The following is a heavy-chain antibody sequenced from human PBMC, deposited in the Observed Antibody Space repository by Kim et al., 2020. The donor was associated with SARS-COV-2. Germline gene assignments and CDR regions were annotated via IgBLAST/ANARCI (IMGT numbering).Heavy chain of an antibody. D-gene: IGHD4-17*01. J-gene: IGHJ4*02. CDR3: ASLRFYGGYSPHLDY. CDR1: GGSINSDDYY. CDR2: IYYSGST. Sequence: SETLSLTCTVSGGSINSDDYYWSWIRQPPGKGLEWIGYIYYSGSTYYNPSLKSRVTMSVDTSKNQFSLQLKFVTAADTAVYYCASLRFYGGYSPHLDYWGRGTLVPVSS. V-gene: IGHV4-30-4*01.